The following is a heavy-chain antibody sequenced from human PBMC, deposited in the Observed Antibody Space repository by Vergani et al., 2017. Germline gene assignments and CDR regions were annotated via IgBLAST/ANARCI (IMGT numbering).Heavy chain of an antibody. CDR2: IVVGSGNT. V-gene: IGHV1-58*02. D-gene: IGHD1-26*01. CDR1: GFIFTSSA. CDR3: AAQISGSNSDY. J-gene: IGHJ4*02. Sequence: QMQLVQSGPEVRKPGTSVKVSYKASGFIFTSSAMQWVRQARGQRLEWIGWIVVGSGNTNYAQKFQERVTITRDMSTSTAYLELSSLRSEDTAVYFCAAQISGSNSDYWGQGTLVTVSS.